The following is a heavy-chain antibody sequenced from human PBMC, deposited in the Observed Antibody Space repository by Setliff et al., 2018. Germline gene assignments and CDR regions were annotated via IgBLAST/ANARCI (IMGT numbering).Heavy chain of an antibody. CDR1: GGSFSGYY. J-gene: IGHJ6*02. D-gene: IGHD2-2*01. CDR3: ARGRGYCSSTSCSTYYYYGMDV. V-gene: IGHV4-34*01. Sequence: PSETLSLTCAVYGGSFSGYYWSWIRQPPGKRLEWIGEINHSGSTNYNPSLKSRVTISVDTSKNQFSLKLSSVTAADTAVYYCARGRGYCSSTSCSTYYYYGMDVWGQGTTVTVSS. CDR2: INHSGST.